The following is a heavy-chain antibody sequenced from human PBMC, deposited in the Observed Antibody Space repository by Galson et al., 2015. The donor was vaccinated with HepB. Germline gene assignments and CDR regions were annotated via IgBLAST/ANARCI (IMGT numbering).Heavy chain of an antibody. CDR1: GFTLSSFW. CDR3: VRETQYFAWLLHASFFDF. V-gene: IGHV3-7*03. Sequence: SLRLSCAVSGFTLSSFWMTWVRQAPGKGLEWVANIKQDGSEANYVDSVKGRFTVSRDNSKNSLYLQMNSLRAEDTAVYYCVRETQYFAWLLHASFFDFWGQGTLVTVSS. CDR2: IKQDGSEA. D-gene: IGHD3-9*01. J-gene: IGHJ4*02.